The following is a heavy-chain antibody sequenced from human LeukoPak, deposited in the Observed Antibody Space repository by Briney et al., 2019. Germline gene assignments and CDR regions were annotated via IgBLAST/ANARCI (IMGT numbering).Heavy chain of an antibody. CDR2: INPNSGGT. Sequence: ASVKVSCKVSGYTFTGHYMHWVRQAPGQGLEWMGWINPNSGGTKYAQKFQGRVTMTRDTSISTAYMELSSLTSDDTAVYYCARLQGGGSYRNFDYWGQGTLVTVSS. CDR3: ARLQGGGSYRNFDY. V-gene: IGHV1-2*02. D-gene: IGHD3-16*02. CDR1: GYTFTGHY. J-gene: IGHJ4*02.